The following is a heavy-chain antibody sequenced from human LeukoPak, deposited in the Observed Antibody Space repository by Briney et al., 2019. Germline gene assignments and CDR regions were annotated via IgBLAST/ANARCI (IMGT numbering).Heavy chain of an antibody. CDR1: GVSINSGGSY. Sequence: PSQTLSLTCTVSGVSINSGGSYWSWLRQPAGKGLEWIGSGYSSGSTNYNPSLKSRVTISLDMYKNQFSLRVSYLTVADKAVYYCARDKDYYDSSGYYYNPFDYWGQGTLVTVSS. V-gene: IGHV4-61*02. CDR2: GYSSGST. J-gene: IGHJ4*02. CDR3: ARDKDYYDSSGYYYNPFDY. D-gene: IGHD3-22*01.